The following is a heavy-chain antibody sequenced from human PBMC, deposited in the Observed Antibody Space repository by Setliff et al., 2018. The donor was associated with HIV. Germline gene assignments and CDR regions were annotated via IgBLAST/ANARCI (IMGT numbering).Heavy chain of an antibody. CDR3: ARAAGYSSQLSNFDY. V-gene: IGHV4-61*02. D-gene: IGHD6-13*01. J-gene: IGHJ4*02. Sequence: SETLSLTCTVSGGSIRSAIYYWSWIRQPAGKGLEWIGRIYTSGSTNYNPSLKSRVTISVDTSKNQFSLKLSSVTAADTAVYYCARAAGYSSQLSNFDYWGQGTLVTVSS. CDR2: IYTSGST. CDR1: GGSIRSAIYY.